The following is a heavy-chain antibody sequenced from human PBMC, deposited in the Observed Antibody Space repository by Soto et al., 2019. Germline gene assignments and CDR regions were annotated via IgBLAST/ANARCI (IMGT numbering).Heavy chain of an antibody. D-gene: IGHD1-26*01. CDR3: ARSSGTYSDFDY. Sequence: GASVKVSCKVSGYTLTELSMHWVRQAPGQGLEWMGWINPNSGGTNYAQRFQGRVAMTTDTSTNTAYMELNSLKSDDTALYFCARSSGTYSDFDYWGQGTQVTVSS. J-gene: IGHJ4*01. V-gene: IGHV1-2*02. CDR1: GYTLTELS. CDR2: INPNSGGT.